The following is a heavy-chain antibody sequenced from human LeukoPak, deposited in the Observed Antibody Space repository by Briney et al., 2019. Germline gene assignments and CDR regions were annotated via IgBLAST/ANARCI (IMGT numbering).Heavy chain of an antibody. Sequence: ASVKVSCKASGYTFTSYGISWVRQAPGQGLEWMGWISAYNGNTNYAQKLQGRVTMTTDTSTSTAHMELSRLRSDDTAVYYCARAKDSSSLPIHWGQGTLVTVSS. V-gene: IGHV1-18*01. CDR1: GYTFTSYG. J-gene: IGHJ4*02. CDR2: ISAYNGNT. CDR3: ARAKDSSSLPIH. D-gene: IGHD6-13*01.